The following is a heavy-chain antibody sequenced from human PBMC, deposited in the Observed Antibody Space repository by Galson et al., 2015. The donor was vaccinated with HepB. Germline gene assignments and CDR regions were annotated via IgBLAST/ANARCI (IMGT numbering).Heavy chain of an antibody. CDR1: GFTFSTYA. V-gene: IGHV3-23*01. CDR2: IRGSGSRT. D-gene: IGHD3-3*01. CDR3: AKGGDDIRFLEWLLDRNGMDV. J-gene: IGHJ6*02. Sequence: SLRLSCAASGFTFSTYAMSWVRQAPGKGLEWVSSIRGSGSRTYYADSVKGRFTISRDNSKSTLYLQMNSLRAEDTAVYYCAKGGDDIRFLEWLLDRNGMDVWGQGTTVTVSS.